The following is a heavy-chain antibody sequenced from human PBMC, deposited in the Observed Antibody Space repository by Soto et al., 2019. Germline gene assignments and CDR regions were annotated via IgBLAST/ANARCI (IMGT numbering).Heavy chain of an antibody. CDR3: ARDRQYPRDYFHY. D-gene: IGHD4-4*01. J-gene: IGHJ4*02. CDR1: GFTFSTYS. CDR2: ISSRSDI. V-gene: IGHV3-21*01. Sequence: GGSLRLSCVGSGFTFSTYSINWVRQAPGKGLEWVSSISSRSDIYYADSVKGRFTISRDNAKNSVSLQMNSLRAEDTAVYYCARDRQYPRDYFHYWGQGTLVTVSS.